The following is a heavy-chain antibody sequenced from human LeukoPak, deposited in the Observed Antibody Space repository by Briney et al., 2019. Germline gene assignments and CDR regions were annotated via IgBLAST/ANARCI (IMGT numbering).Heavy chain of an antibody. V-gene: IGHV1-46*01. CDR1: GYTFTSYY. CDR2: INPSGGST. CDR3: ARDEIYCSGGSCYSFDY. Sequence: ASVKVSCKASGYTFTSYYMHWVRQAPGQGLEWMGIINPSGGSTSYAQKFRGRVTMTRDTSTSTVYMELSSLRSEDTAVYYCARDEIYCSGGSCYSFDYWGQGTLVTVSS. D-gene: IGHD2-15*01. J-gene: IGHJ4*02.